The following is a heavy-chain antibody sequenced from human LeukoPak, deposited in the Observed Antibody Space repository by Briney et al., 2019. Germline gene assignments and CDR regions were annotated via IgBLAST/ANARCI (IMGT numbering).Heavy chain of an antibody. CDR2: IWYDGINK. V-gene: IGHV3-33*01. Sequence: PGGSLRLSCAASGFTFRTFGMHWVRQAPGKGLEGVAIIWYDGINKYCADSVKGRFTISRDNSKNTLYLHMNGLTAEDTAVYYCARDYYDSSGQLHAGARAFDIWGQGTMVTVSS. CDR1: GFTFRTFG. D-gene: IGHD3-22*01. J-gene: IGHJ3*02. CDR3: ARDYYDSSGQLHAGARAFDI.